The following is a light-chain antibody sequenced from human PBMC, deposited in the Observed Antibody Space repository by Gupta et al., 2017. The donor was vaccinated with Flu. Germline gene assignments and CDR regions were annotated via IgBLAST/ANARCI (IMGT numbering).Light chain of an antibody. CDR3: HQSSNLHWT. Sequence: KEKVTITCRASQNIGTSLNWYQQKPDQSPKLLIKYASQSFSGVPSRFSGSGSGTDFTLTINSLEAEDAATYYCHQSSNLHWTFGQGTKVEIK. CDR1: QNIGTS. CDR2: YAS. V-gene: IGKV6-21*01. J-gene: IGKJ1*01.